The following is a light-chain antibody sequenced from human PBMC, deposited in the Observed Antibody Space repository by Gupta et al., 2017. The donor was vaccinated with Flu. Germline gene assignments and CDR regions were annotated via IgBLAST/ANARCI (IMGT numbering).Light chain of an antibody. V-gene: IGKV1-33*01. CDR3: QQHRYLPLT. CDR2: DAT. Sequence: DIQMTQSPPSLSASVGDRVTITCQASQDIGESLNWYQQKPGKAPKVMVYDATTLETGVPSRFSGSGSGTDFTFTIADLQPEDVATYFCQQHRYLPLTFGGGTKVESK. CDR1: QDIGES. J-gene: IGKJ4*01.